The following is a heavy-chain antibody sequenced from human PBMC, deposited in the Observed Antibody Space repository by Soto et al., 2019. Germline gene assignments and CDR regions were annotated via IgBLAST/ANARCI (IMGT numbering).Heavy chain of an antibody. V-gene: IGHV3-30*18. CDR1: GFTFSSYG. CDR2: ISYDGSNK. CDR3: AKSRKPGYYYGIDV. J-gene: IGHJ6*02. Sequence: GGSLRLSCAASGFTFSSYGMHWVRQAPGKGLEWVAVISYDGSNKYCADSVKGRFTISRDNSKNTLYLQMNSLRAEDTAVYYCAKSRKPGYYYGIDVWGQGTTVTVS.